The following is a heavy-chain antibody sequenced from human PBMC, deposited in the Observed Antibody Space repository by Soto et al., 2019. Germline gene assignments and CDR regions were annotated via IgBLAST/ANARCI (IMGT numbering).Heavy chain of an antibody. D-gene: IGHD3-3*01. J-gene: IGHJ6*02. V-gene: IGHV1-18*04. Sequence: QVQLVQSGAEVKKPGASVKVSCKASGYTFTSYGISWVRQAPGQGLEWMGWISAYNGNTNYAQKLQGRVTMTTDTSTSTAYMELRSLRSDDTAVYYCAREPRYYDFWSGYPRYYGMDVWGQGTTVTVSS. CDR2: ISAYNGNT. CDR3: AREPRYYDFWSGYPRYYGMDV. CDR1: GYTFTSYG.